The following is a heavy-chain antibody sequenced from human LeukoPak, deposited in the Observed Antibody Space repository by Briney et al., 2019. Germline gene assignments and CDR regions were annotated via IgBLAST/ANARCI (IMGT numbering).Heavy chain of an antibody. D-gene: IGHD2-2*02. Sequence: PGGSLRLSCAASGFTFSSYSMNWVRQAPGKGLEWVSSISSSSSYIYYADSVKGRFTISRDNAKNSLYLQMNSLRAEDTAVYYCARKNCSSTSCYIPRMDYYYYGMDVWGQGTTVTVSS. CDR1: GFTFSSYS. CDR3: ARKNCSSTSCYIPRMDYYYYGMDV. V-gene: IGHV3-21*01. J-gene: IGHJ6*02. CDR2: ISSSSSYI.